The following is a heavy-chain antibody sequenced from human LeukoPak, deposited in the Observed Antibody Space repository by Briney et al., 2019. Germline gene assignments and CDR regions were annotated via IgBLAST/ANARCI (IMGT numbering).Heavy chain of an antibody. CDR2: ISGSGGST. V-gene: IGHV3-23*01. CDR1: GFTVSSNY. D-gene: IGHD4-23*01. J-gene: IGHJ6*03. CDR3: AKQTTVVMPMDV. Sequence: PGGSLRLSCAASGFTVSSNYMSWVRQAPGKGLEWVSAISGSGGSTYYADSAKGRFTISRDNSKNTLYLQMNSLRAEDTAVYYCAKQTTVVMPMDVWGKGTTVTVSS.